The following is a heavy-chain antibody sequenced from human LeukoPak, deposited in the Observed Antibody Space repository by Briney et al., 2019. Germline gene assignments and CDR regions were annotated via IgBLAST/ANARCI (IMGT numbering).Heavy chain of an antibody. Sequence: GGSLRLSCAASGFTVSSNYMSWVRQAPGKGLEWVSVIYSGGSTYYADSVKGRFTISRDNSKNTLYLQMNSLRAEDTAVYYCARDSIAVGGKNQGGDYWGQGTLVTVSS. V-gene: IGHV3-66*02. J-gene: IGHJ4*02. CDR1: GFTVSSNY. CDR3: ARDSIAVGGKNQGGDY. CDR2: IYSGGST. D-gene: IGHD6-19*01.